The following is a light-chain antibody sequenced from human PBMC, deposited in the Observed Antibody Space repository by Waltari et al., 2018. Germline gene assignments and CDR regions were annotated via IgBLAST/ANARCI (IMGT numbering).Light chain of an antibody. CDR1: QTINNKC. V-gene: IGKV3-20*01. J-gene: IGKJ4*01. CDR2: GSS. CDR3: QQYDGSVLT. Sequence: RATQTINNKCLVAYQQKPGDAPRRCIQGSSSSATVVPDRVSGSGSGTDFTLTISNLGPEDFEVYYCQQYDGSVLTFGGGTKVEI.